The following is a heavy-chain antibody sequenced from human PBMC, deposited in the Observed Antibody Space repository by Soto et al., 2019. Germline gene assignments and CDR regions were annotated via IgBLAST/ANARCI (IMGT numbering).Heavy chain of an antibody. V-gene: IGHV2-26*01. D-gene: IGHD1-26*01. CDR2: IFSNDEK. J-gene: IGHJ2*01. CDR3: ARIGSSSAGELLLWYFDL. CDR1: GFSLSNARMG. Sequence: QVTLKESGPVLVKPTETLTLTCTVSGFSLSNARMGVSWIRQPPGKALQWLAHIFSNDEKSYSTSLKSRLTISKDASESQVVLTMTNMDPVDTATYYCARIGSSSAGELLLWYFDLWGRGTLVTVSS.